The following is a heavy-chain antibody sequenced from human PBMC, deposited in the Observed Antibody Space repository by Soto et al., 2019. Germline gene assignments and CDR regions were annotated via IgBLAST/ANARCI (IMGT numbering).Heavy chain of an antibody. J-gene: IGHJ5*02. D-gene: IGHD1-26*01. CDR1: GFTFSHTW. V-gene: IGHV3-15*07. Sequence: EVQLVESGGGLVKPGGCLRLSCAASGFTFSHTWMNWVRLAPGKGLEWVGLTTSRSSGGTTDYAEPVKGRFTISRDDSKNTVYLQMNSLKIEDTGVYFCTTQGGRCELPSWGQGTLVTVSS. CDR3: TTQGGRCELPS. CDR2: TTSRSSGGTT.